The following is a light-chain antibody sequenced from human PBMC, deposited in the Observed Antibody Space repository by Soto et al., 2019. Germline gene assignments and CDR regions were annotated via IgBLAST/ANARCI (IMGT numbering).Light chain of an antibody. CDR2: EVS. Sequence: QSVLTQPPSASGSPGQSVTISCTGTISDVGGYNYVSWYQQHPGKAPKLMIYEVSERPSGVPDRFSGSKSGNTASVTVSGLQAEDEADYYCGSYAGFNNYVAFGGGTQLTVL. V-gene: IGLV2-8*01. CDR1: ISDVGGYNY. J-gene: IGLJ7*01. CDR3: GSYAGFNNYVA.